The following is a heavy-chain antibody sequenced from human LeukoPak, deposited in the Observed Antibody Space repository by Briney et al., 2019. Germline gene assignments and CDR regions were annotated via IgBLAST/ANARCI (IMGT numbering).Heavy chain of an antibody. J-gene: IGHJ4*02. CDR3: VRDPSEASHPYYFDY. D-gene: IGHD2-2*01. V-gene: IGHV3-21*01. CDR1: RFTFTTYS. Sequence: SGGSLRLSCAASRFTFTTYSMNWVRQAPGKGLEWVSSISSSGTYLKGRFTISRDNAKNSLSLQMNSLRVEDTAVYYCVRDPSEASHPYYFDYWGQGTLVTVSS. CDR2: ISSSGTYL.